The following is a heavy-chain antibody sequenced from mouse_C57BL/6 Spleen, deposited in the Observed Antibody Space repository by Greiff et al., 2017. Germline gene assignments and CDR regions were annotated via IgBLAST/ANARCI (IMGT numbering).Heavy chain of an antibody. D-gene: IGHD2-4*01. Sequence: QVQLQQPGAELVRPGTSVKLSCKASGYTFTSYWMHWVKQRPGQGLEWIGVIDPSDSYTNYNQKFKGKATVTVDTSSSTAYMQLSSLTSEDSAVYYCARDYRYYFDYWDQGTTHTVSS. CDR1: GYTFTSYW. CDR3: ARDYRYYFDY. CDR2: IDPSDSYT. V-gene: IGHV1-59*01. J-gene: IGHJ2*01.